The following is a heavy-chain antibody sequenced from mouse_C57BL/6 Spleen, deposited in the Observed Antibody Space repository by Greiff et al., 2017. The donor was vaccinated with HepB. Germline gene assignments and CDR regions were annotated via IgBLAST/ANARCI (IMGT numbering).Heavy chain of an antibody. V-gene: IGHV1-69*01. CDR1: GYTFTSYW. Sequence: VQLKESGAELVMPGASVKLSCKASGYTFTSYWMHWVKQRPGQGLEWIGEIDPSDSYTNYNQKFKGKSTLTVDKSSSTAYMQLSSLTSEDSAVYYCALTAYYWGQGTTLTVSS. CDR3: ALTAYY. CDR2: IDPSDSYT. D-gene: IGHD4-1*01. J-gene: IGHJ2*01.